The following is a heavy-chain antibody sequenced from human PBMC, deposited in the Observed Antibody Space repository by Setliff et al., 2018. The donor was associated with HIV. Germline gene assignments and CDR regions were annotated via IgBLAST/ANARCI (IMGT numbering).Heavy chain of an antibody. J-gene: IGHJ6*03. Sequence: ASVNVSCKASGGPFTSAFNWVRQVPGQGLEWMGGIIPIFGTANYAQNFGGRVTITADQSTTTSYLQLNSLRFEDTAIYYCASDSPAARFEELEDHYYYFMDVWGKGTTVTVSS. D-gene: IGHD3-10*01. CDR1: GGPFTSA. CDR3: ASDSPAARFEELEDHYYYFMDV. V-gene: IGHV1-69*13. CDR2: IIPIFGTA.